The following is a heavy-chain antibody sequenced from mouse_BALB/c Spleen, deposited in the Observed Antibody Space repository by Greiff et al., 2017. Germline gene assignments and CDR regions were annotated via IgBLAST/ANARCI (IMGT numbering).Heavy chain of an antibody. D-gene: IGHD2-12*01. Sequence: EVQLVESGGGLVQPGGSRKLSCAASGFTFSSFGMHWVRQAPEKGLEWVAYISSGSSTIYYADTVKGRFTISRDNPKNTLFLQMTSLRSEDTAMYYCARPYYNAMDYWGQGTSVTVSS. CDR3: ARPYYNAMDY. V-gene: IGHV5-17*02. J-gene: IGHJ4*01. CDR1: GFTFSSFG. CDR2: ISSGSSTI.